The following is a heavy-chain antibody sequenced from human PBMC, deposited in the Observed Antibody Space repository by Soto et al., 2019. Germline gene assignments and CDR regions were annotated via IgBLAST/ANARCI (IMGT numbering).Heavy chain of an antibody. V-gene: IGHV3-64D*08. CDR2: ISSNGGST. CDR1: GFTFSSYA. D-gene: IGHD3-10*02. J-gene: IGHJ3*02. Sequence: GGSLRLSCSASGFTFSSYAMHWVRQAPGKGLEYVSAISSNGGSTYYADSVKGRFTISRDNSKNTLYLQMSSLRAEDTAVYYCVKDGLWLARTTFGAFDIWGQGTMVTVSS. CDR3: VKDGLWLARTTFGAFDI.